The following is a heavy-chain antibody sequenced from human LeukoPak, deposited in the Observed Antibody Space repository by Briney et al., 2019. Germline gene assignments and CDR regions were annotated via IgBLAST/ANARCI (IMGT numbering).Heavy chain of an antibody. V-gene: IGHV1-8*03. CDR1: GYTFTSYD. CDR2: MNPNSGNT. D-gene: IGHD3-9*01. CDR3: ARARRYFEDYYYYYMDV. Sequence: ASVKVSCKASGYTFTSYDINWVRQATGQGLEWMGWMNPNSGNTGYAQKFQGRVTITRNTSISTAYMELSSLRSEDTAVYYCARARRYFEDYYYYYMDVWGKGTTVTVSS. J-gene: IGHJ6*03.